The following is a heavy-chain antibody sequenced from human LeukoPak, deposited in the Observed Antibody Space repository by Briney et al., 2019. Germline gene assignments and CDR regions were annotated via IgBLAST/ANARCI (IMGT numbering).Heavy chain of an antibody. J-gene: IGHJ4*02. V-gene: IGHV1-69*06. D-gene: IGHD7-27*01. CDR1: GGTFSSYA. CDR3: ASSIVQLGMFPPGTQTTYFDY. Sequence: ASVKVSCKASGGTFSSYAISWVRQAPGQGLKWMGGIIPIFGTANYAQKFQGRVTITADKSTSTAYMELSSLRSEDTAVYYCASSIVQLGMFPPGTQTTYFDYWGQGTLVTVSS. CDR2: IIPIFGTA.